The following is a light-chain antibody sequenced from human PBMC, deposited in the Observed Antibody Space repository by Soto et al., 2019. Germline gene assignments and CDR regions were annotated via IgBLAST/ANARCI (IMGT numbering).Light chain of an antibody. CDR3: QQYKSYPYT. V-gene: IGKV1-5*01. CDR1: QSVSSW. CDR2: DAS. J-gene: IGKJ2*01. Sequence: IQTVQSPKPLSASVVHSITLPCRASQSVSSWLAWYQQKPGNAPKLLIYDASTLEGGVPSRFSGSGSGTEFTLTISSLQPDDFATYYCQQYKSYPYTFGPGTKVDIK.